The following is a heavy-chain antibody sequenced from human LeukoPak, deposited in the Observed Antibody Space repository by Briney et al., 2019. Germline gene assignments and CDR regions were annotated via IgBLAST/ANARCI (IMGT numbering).Heavy chain of an antibody. Sequence: GGSLRLSCAASGFTFSSYSMNWVRQAPGKGLEWVSSIGSSSSYIYYADSVKGRFTISRDNAKNSLYLQMNSLRAEDTAVYYCARDGPLTLRYFDWLAYYYYGMDVWGQGTTVTVSS. CDR2: IGSSSSYI. CDR1: GFTFSSYS. J-gene: IGHJ6*02. CDR3: ARDGPLTLRYFDWLAYYYYGMDV. D-gene: IGHD3-9*01. V-gene: IGHV3-21*01.